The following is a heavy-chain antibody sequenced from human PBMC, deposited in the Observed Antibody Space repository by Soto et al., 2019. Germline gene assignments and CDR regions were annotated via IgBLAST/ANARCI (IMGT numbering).Heavy chain of an antibody. CDR3: ARDLGGDEESGYYMDV. V-gene: IGHV1-24*01. J-gene: IGHJ6*03. Sequence: ASVKVSCKVSGYTLAELSMHWVRQAPRKGLEWMGGFGPEDAETTYAQKFQGRVTMTEDTSTDTAFMELSSLRSEDTAVYYCARDLGGDEESGYYMDVWGKGTTVTVSS. D-gene: IGHD4-17*01. CDR1: GYTLAELS. CDR2: FGPEDAET.